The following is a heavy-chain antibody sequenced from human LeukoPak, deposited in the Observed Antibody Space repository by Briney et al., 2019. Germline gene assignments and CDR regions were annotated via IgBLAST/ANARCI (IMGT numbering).Heavy chain of an antibody. Sequence: PTGWSLRLSCAASGFTFSSYAMYWVRQVPGKGLEWVANINQDGSEKHYVDSVKGRFTISRDNAKSSLYLQMNSLRGDDTAVYYCATSRTLDYWGQGTLVTVSS. J-gene: IGHJ4*02. CDR1: GFTFSSYA. CDR2: INQDGSEK. V-gene: IGHV3-7*05. CDR3: ATSRTLDY.